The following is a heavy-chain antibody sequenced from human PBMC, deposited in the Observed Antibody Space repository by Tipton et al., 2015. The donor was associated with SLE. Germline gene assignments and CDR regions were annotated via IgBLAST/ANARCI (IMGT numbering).Heavy chain of an antibody. D-gene: IGHD4-11*01. Sequence: LRLSCTVSGGSISSYYWSWIRQPPGKGLEWIGYIYYSGCTNYNPSPKSRVTISADTSKNQFSLKLSSVTAADTAVYYCARWAGPTVNFDYWGQGTLVAVSS. V-gene: IGHV4-59*01. CDR2: IYYSGCT. CDR3: ARWAGPTVNFDY. CDR1: GGSISSYY. J-gene: IGHJ4*02.